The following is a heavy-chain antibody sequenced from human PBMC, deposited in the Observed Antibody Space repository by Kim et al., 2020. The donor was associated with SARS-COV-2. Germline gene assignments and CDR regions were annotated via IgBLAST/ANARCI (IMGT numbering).Heavy chain of an antibody. D-gene: IGHD2-2*02. J-gene: IGHJ6*03. V-gene: IGHV3-23*01. CDR2: ISGSGGST. CDR1: GFTFSSYA. Sequence: GGSLRLSCAASGFTFSSYAMSWVRQAPGKGLEWVSAISGSGGSTYYADSVKGRFTISRDNSKNTLYLQMNSLRAEDTAVYYCAKGYCSSTSCYTKPYYYYMDVWGKGTTVTVSS. CDR3: AKGYCSSTSCYTKPYYYYMDV.